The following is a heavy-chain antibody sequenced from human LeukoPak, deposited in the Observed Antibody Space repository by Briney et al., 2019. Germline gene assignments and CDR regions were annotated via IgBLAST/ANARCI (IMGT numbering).Heavy chain of an antibody. CDR2: ISSSSSYI. CDR1: GFTFSSYS. CDR3: AKTFGVTSAGPIDY. J-gene: IGHJ4*02. Sequence: GGSLRLSCAASGFTFSSYSMNWVRQAPGKGLEWVSSISSSSSYIYYADSVKGRFTISRDNAKNSLYLQTNSLRAEDTAVYYCAKTFGVTSAGPIDYWGQGTLVTVSS. V-gene: IGHV3-21*01. D-gene: IGHD3-3*01.